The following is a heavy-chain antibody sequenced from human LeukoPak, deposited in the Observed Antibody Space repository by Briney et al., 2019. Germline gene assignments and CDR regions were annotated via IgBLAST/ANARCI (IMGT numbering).Heavy chain of an antibody. J-gene: IGHJ4*02. CDR1: GGSISTYF. Sequence: SETLSLTCTVSGGSISTYFWSWIRQPAGKGLEWIGRLYTSGSTNYNPSLKSRLTMSADTSKNQFSLNLRSVTAADTAIYYCARFSSSQSFDYWGQGTLVTVSS. CDR2: LYTSGST. D-gene: IGHD6-6*01. CDR3: ARFSSSQSFDY. V-gene: IGHV4-4*07.